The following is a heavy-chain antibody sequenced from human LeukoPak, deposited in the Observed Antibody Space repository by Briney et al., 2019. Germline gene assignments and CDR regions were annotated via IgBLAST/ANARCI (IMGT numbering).Heavy chain of an antibody. J-gene: IGHJ4*02. Sequence: GGSLRLSCAASGFTFSSYEMNWVRQAPGKGLEWVSYISSSGSTIYYADSVKGRFTISRDNAKNSLYLQMNSLRAEDTAVYYSERDGYNYHFDYWGQGTLVTVSS. CDR2: ISSSGSTI. D-gene: IGHD5-24*01. CDR3: ERDGYNYHFDY. CDR1: GFTFSSYE. V-gene: IGHV3-48*03.